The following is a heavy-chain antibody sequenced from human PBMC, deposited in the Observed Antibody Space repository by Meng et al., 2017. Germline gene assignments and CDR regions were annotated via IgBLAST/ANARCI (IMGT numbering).Heavy chain of an antibody. CDR2: IIPIFGAA. CDR1: GYTFTGYY. CDR3: ARGLGLVHDY. J-gene: IGHJ4*02. Sequence: SVKVSCKASGYTFTGYYMHWVRQAPGQGLEWMGGIIPIFGAANYAQKFQGRVTITTDESTSTAYMELSSLRSEDTAVYYCARGLGLVHDYWGQGTLVTVSS. V-gene: IGHV1-69*05. D-gene: IGHD6-19*01.